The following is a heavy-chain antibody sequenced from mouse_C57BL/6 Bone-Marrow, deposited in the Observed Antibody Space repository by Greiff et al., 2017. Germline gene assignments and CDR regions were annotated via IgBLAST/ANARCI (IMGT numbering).Heavy chain of an antibody. CDR1: GYTFTSYG. Sequence: QVQLKESGAELARPGASVKLSCKASGYTFTSYGISWVKQRTGQGLEWIGEIYPRSGNTYYNEKFKGKATLTADKSSSTAYMELRSLTSGDSAVYFCAAPYYYGGGCQFAYWGQGTLVTVSA. CDR2: IYPRSGNT. CDR3: AAPYYYGGGCQFAY. J-gene: IGHJ3*01. V-gene: IGHV1-81*01. D-gene: IGHD1-1*01.